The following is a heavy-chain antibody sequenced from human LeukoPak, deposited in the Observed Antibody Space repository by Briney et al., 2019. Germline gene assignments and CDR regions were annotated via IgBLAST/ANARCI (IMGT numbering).Heavy chain of an antibody. J-gene: IGHJ5*02. CDR1: GGSFSGYY. V-gene: IGHV4-34*01. Sequence: SETLSLTCAVYGGSFSGYYWSWLRQPPGKGLAWIGEINHSGSTNYNPSLKSRVTISVDTSKNQFSLKLSSVTAADTAVYYCARGISYSLPSLGYLNCFDPWGQGTLVTVSS. CDR3: ARGISYSLPSLGYLNCFDP. CDR2: INHSGST. D-gene: IGHD3-16*01.